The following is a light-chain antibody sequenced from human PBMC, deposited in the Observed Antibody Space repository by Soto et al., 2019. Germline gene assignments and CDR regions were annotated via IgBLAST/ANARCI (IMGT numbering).Light chain of an antibody. V-gene: IGKV3-20*01. Sequence: ESMLTQSPGTRSLSPGERATLSCRASQSVSTRYLAWYQQKPGQAPRLLIYGASIRAAGIPDRFSGSGCGTELTFTITSLEPEDFAVYYCHQFGSSPLAFTFGQGTKLEI. CDR1: QSVSTRY. J-gene: IGKJ2*01. CDR2: GAS. CDR3: HQFGSSPLAFT.